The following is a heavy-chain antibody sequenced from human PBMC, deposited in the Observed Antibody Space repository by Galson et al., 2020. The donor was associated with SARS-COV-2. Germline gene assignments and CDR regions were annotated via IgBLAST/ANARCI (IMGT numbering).Heavy chain of an antibody. J-gene: IGHJ5*02. CDR3: ARRGGSGYGSGWFDP. CDR2: ISYSGSS. V-gene: IGHV4-39*01. D-gene: IGHD5-12*01. CDR1: GGSISSSYY. Sequence: SETLSLTCTVSGGSISSSYYWGWIRQPPGEGLEWIGIISYSGSSYYNPSIKGRATMSVDTSMTQFSLNLTSVTAADTAVYYCARRGGSGYGSGWFDPWGQGTLVTVSS.